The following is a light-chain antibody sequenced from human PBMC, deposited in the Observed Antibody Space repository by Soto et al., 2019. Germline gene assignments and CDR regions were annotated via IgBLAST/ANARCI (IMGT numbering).Light chain of an antibody. V-gene: IGKV3-20*01. J-gene: IGKJ2*01. CDR2: GAS. CDR1: QSVSSNY. Sequence: IVLTQSPGTLPLSPGERATLSCRARQSVSSNYLVWYQQKPGQAPRPLIYGASSRATGIPDRFSGSGSGTDFTLTISRLEPEDFAVYYCQQYANSPFTFGQGTKLEIK. CDR3: QQYANSPFT.